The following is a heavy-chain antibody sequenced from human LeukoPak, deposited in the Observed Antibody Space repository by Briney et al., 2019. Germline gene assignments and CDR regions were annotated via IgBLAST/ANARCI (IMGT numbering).Heavy chain of an antibody. D-gene: IGHD3-22*01. Sequence: GGSLRLSCAASGFTFSSYGMHWVRQAPGKGLEWVAVIWYDGSNKYYADSVKGRFTIPRDNSKNTLYLQMNSLRAEDTAVYYCARDKGYDSSGYYGYWGQGTLVTVSS. J-gene: IGHJ4*02. CDR2: IWYDGSNK. V-gene: IGHV3-33*01. CDR1: GFTFSSYG. CDR3: ARDKGYDSSGYYGY.